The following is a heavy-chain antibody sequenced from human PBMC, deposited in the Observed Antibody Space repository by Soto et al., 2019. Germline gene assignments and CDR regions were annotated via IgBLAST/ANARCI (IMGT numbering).Heavy chain of an antibody. CDR1: GGTFSSYT. D-gene: IGHD2-2*02. CDR2: IIPILGIA. V-gene: IGHV1-69*02. J-gene: IGHJ4*02. Sequence: QVQLVQSGAEVKKPGSSVKVSCKASGGTFSSYTISWVRQAPGQGLEWMGRIIPILGIANYAQEFQGRVTXXAXKXXSTAYVEMSRLSSEDTAVNYCATYGDTSAEAYFDYWGQGTLVTVSS. CDR3: ATYGDTSAEAYFDY.